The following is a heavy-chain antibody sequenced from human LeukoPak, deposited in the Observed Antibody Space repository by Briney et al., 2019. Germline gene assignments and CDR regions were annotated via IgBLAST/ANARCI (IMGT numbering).Heavy chain of an antibody. V-gene: IGHV3-33*08. D-gene: IGHD3-9*01. CDR1: GFTFSSHG. CDR2: IWYDGGIQ. J-gene: IGHJ6*02. Sequence: PGGSLRLSCAASGFTFSSHGMHWVRQAPGKGLEWVAAIWYDGGIQYYADSVKGRFTISRDNSKNTLYLQMNSLGAEDTAVYYCARDSRAGRLVINGYYGMDVWGQGTTVTVSS. CDR3: ARDSRAGRLVINGYYGMDV.